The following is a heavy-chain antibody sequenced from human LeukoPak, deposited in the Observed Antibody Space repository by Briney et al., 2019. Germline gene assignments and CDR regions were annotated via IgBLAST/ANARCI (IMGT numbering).Heavy chain of an antibody. CDR1: GYTFTGYY. CDR2: INPNSGGT. D-gene: IGHD2-2*01. J-gene: IGHJ4*02. V-gene: IGHV1-2*02. Sequence: ASVKVSCKASGYTFTGYYMHWVRQTPGQGLEWMGWINPNSGGTNYAQKFQGRVTMTRDTSISTAYMELSRLRSDDTAVYYCARAIFVQLLGVGYWGQGTLVTVSS. CDR3: ARAIFVQLLGVGY.